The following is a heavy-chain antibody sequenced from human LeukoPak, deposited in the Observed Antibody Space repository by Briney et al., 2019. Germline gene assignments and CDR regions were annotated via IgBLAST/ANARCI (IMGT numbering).Heavy chain of an antibody. Sequence: GASVKVSCKASGYTFTSYDINWLRQATGQGPEWMGWMNPNSGATGYAQKFQGRVTMTEDTSTDTAYMELSSLRSEDTAVYYCATTRAGLAGLFDYWGQGTLVTVSS. D-gene: IGHD1/OR15-1a*01. CDR1: GYTFTSYD. CDR3: ATTRAGLAGLFDY. CDR2: MNPNSGAT. V-gene: IGHV1-8*01. J-gene: IGHJ4*02.